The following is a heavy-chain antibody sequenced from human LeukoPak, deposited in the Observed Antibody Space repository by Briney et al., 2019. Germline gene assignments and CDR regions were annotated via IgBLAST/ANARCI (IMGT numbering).Heavy chain of an antibody. CDR2: IYTSGST. D-gene: IGHD2-8*01. CDR3: AGVYAIRGAEYFQH. J-gene: IGHJ1*01. Sequence: PSETLSLTCIVSGGSLTGSYWSWVRQSPGKGLEWIGRIYTSGSTNYNPSLKSRVTMSVDTSKNQFSLKLSSVTAADTAVYYCAGVYAIRGAEYFQHWGQGTLVTVSS. V-gene: IGHV4-4*07. CDR1: GGSLTGSY.